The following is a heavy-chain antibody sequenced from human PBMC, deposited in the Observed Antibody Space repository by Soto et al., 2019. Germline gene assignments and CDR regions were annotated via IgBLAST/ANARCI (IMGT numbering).Heavy chain of an antibody. CDR2: IIPFFGTT. V-gene: IGHV1-69*12. D-gene: IGHD3-22*01. J-gene: IGHJ4*02. CDR3: ARPHTYYYDTSGVFPYYFDF. Sequence: QVQLVQSGAEVKKPGSSVKVSCKASGGIFSNHAINWVRQAPGQGLEWMGEIIPFFGTTKYAHQFQGRVTITADESTSTAYMELSSLRSEDTAIYYCARPHTYYYDTSGVFPYYFDFWGQGTLVTVSS. CDR1: GGIFSNHA.